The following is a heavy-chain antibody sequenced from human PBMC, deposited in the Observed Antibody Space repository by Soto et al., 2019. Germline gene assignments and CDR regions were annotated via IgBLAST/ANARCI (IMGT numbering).Heavy chain of an antibody. Sequence: GASVKVSCKASGYRFFSYGICWVRQAPGQGLEWMGLVNPSAGSTSYAQSFQGRVTMTRDASTSTAFMDLGSLRSEDTAIYYCATPSGYWGQGTMVSVSS. CDR2: VNPSAGST. D-gene: IGHD3-10*01. J-gene: IGHJ4*02. CDR3: ATPSGY. V-gene: IGHV1-46*01. CDR1: GYRFFSYG.